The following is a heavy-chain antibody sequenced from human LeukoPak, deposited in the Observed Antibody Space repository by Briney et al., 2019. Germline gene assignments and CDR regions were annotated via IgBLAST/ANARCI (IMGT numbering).Heavy chain of an antibody. CDR1: GGTFSSYA. V-gene: IGHV1-69*10. CDR3: ARNYYDSSGYSKIFDY. CDR2: IIPILGIA. Sequence: VKISCKASGGTFSSYAISWVRQAPGQGLEWMGRIIPILGIANYAQKFQGRVTITADKSTSTAYMELSSLRSEDTAVYYCARNYYDSSGYSKIFDYWGQGTLVTVSS. J-gene: IGHJ4*02. D-gene: IGHD3-22*01.